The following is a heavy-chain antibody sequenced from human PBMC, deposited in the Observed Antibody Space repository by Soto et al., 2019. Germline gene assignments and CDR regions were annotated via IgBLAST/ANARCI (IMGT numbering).Heavy chain of an antibody. V-gene: IGHV3-48*02. CDR2: ISSSSDTI. CDR3: ARGAVYCSGGSCYSRGPYYFDS. Sequence: EVQLVESGGGLVQPGGSLRLSCAVSGFTFSNYNMNWVRQAPGKGLEWVSYISSSSDTIYYADSVKGRFTISRDIAKNSLYLQMNSLRDEDTAVYYCARGAVYCSGGSCYSRGPYYFDSWGQGTLVTVS. CDR1: GFTFSNYN. D-gene: IGHD2-15*01. J-gene: IGHJ4*02.